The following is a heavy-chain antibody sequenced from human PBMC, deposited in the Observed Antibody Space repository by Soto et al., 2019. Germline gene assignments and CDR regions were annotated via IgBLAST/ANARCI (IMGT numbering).Heavy chain of an antibody. CDR1: GGGISRSGR. Sequence: SEALSLTGAGSGGGISRSGRWSWVRQPPGKGLEWIGEIYHTGTTNYNPSLKSRVSISVDTSKNQFSLQVSSVTAAATAIHYCARDPWRALAVDWGERTLVT. D-gene: IGHD6-19*01. J-gene: IGHJ4*02. V-gene: IGHV4-4*02. CDR3: ARDPWRALAVD. CDR2: IYHTGTT.